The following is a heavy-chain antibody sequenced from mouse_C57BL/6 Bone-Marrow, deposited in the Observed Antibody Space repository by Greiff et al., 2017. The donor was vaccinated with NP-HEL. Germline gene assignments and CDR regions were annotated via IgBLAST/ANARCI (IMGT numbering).Heavy chain of an antibody. CDR2: INPNNGGT. CDR1: GYTFTDYY. J-gene: IGHJ2*01. V-gene: IGHV1-26*01. CDR3: ARSLLEDFDY. Sequence: EVQLQQSGPELVKPGASVKISCKASGYTFTDYYMNWVKQSHGKSLEWIGDINPNNGGTSYNQKFKGKATLTVDKSSSTAYMELRSLTSEDSAVYYCARSLLEDFDYWGQGTTLTVSS.